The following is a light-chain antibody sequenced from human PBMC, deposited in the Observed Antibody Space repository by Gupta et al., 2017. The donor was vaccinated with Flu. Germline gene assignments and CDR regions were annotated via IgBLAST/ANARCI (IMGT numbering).Light chain of an antibody. CDR1: SSNIGNTA. Sequence: QSVLTQPPSVSEAPRQRVSSSCSGSSSNIGNTAVNWYQQLPGKSPKLLIYYDDLLPSGVSDRFSGSKSGTSASLAISGLQSEDEADYYCAAWDDSLNAYVFGTGTKVTVL. J-gene: IGLJ1*01. CDR2: YDD. CDR3: AAWDDSLNAYV. V-gene: IGLV1-36*01.